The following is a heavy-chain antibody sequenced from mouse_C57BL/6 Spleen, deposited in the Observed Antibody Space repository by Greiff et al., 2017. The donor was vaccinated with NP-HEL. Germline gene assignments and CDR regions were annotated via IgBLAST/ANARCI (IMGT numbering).Heavy chain of an antibody. Sequence: VQLQQPGAELVKPGASVKLSCKASGYTFTSYWMHWVKQRPGQGLEWIGMIHPNSGSTNYNEKFKSKATLTVDKSSSTAYMQLSSLTSEDSAVYYCARSWYGSSYGVDYWGQGTTLTVSS. CDR3: ARSWYGSSYGVDY. CDR1: GYTFTSYW. J-gene: IGHJ2*01. D-gene: IGHD1-1*01. CDR2: IHPNSGST. V-gene: IGHV1-64*01.